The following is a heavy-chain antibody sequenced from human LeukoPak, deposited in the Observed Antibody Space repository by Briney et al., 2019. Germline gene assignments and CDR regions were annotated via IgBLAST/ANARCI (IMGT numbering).Heavy chain of an antibody. Sequence: SETLSLTCTVSGGSISSYYWSWTRQPPGKGLEWIGYIYYSGSTNYNPSLKSRVTISVDTSKNQFSLRLTSVTTTDTAIYHCARHSGSGSLSRPFDPWGQGTLVSVSS. CDR1: GGSISSYY. CDR2: IYYSGST. D-gene: IGHD3-10*01. V-gene: IGHV4-59*08. CDR3: ARHSGSGSLSRPFDP. J-gene: IGHJ5*02.